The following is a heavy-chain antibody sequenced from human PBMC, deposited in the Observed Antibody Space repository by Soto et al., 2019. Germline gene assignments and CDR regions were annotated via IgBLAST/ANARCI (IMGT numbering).Heavy chain of an antibody. CDR3: ARRGNDGHYYYGLDG. V-gene: IGHV4-39*01. Sequence: SETLSLTCTVSGGSIGSRNYYWGWTRQPPGKGLEWIGSMYYSGSTDYNPSLKSRVTISVDTSKNQFSLKVSSVTATDTAVYYCARRGNDGHYYYGLDGWGQGNTVTVYS. CDR2: MYYSGST. D-gene: IGHD1-1*01. J-gene: IGHJ6*02. CDR1: GGSIGSRNYY.